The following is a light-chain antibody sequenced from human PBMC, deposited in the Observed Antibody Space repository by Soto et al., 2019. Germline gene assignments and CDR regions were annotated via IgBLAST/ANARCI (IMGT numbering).Light chain of an antibody. J-gene: IGKJ1*01. CDR1: QGISSY. Sequence: AMRVTQSPSSLSASGGDKVTITCLSSQGISSYLAWFQQKPGRPPKLLMSATSTLQSDVPSRFSGSGSGTDFTLTIGCLQSEDFATYYCQQYYTYPWTFGQGTKVDIK. CDR3: QQYYTYPWT. V-gene: IGKV1-8*01. CDR2: ATS.